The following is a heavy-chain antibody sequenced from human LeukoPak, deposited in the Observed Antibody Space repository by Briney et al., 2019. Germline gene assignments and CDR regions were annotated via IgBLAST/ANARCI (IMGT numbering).Heavy chain of an antibody. CDR1: GGTFSSYA. V-gene: IGHV1-69*05. J-gene: IGHJ5*02. D-gene: IGHD2-15*01. Sequence: GASVKVSCKASGGTFSSYAISWVRQAPGQGLEWMGRIIPIFGTANYAQKFQGRVTITTDESTSTAYMELSSLRSEDTAVYYCAREYCSGGSCYVFFDPWGQGTLVTVSS. CDR3: AREYCSGGSCYVFFDP. CDR2: IIPIFGTA.